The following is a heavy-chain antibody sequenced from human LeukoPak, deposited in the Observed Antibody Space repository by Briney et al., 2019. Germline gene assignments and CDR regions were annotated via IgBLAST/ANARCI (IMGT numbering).Heavy chain of an antibody. CDR3: ARLPAANRGYSDYDADF. CDR1: GGSFSGYY. D-gene: IGHD5-12*01. V-gene: IGHV4-34*01. J-gene: IGHJ4*02. CDR2: INHSGST. Sequence: LETLSLTCAVYGGSFSGYYWSWIRQPPGKGLEWIGEINHSGSTNYNPSLKSRVTISVDTSKNQFSLKLTSVTAADTALYYCARLPAANRGYSDYDADFWGQGTLVTVSS.